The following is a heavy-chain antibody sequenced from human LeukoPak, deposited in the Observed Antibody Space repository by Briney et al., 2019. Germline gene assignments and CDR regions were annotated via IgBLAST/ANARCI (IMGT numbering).Heavy chain of an antibody. J-gene: IGHJ4*02. V-gene: IGHV1-3*01. Sequence: GASVKVSFKASGYTFTSYAMHWVRQAPGQRLEWMGWINAGNGNTKYSQKFQGRVTITRDTSASTAYMELSSLRSEDTAVYYCARGTYYYGSGSYYLHYWGQGTLVTVSS. CDR2: INAGNGNT. D-gene: IGHD3-10*01. CDR1: GYTFTSYA. CDR3: ARGTYYYGSGSYYLHY.